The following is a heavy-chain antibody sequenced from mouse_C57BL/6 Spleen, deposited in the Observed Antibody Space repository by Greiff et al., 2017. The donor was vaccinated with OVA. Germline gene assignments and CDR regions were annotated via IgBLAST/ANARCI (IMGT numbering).Heavy chain of an antibody. CDR2: INPSSGYN. CDR1: GYTFTSYT. J-gene: IGHJ4*01. Sequence: VQLQQSGAELARPGASVKMSCKASGYTFTSYTMHWVKQRPGQGLEWIGYINPSSGYNKSNQNFKDKATLTADKSSSTAYMQLSSLTAEDASVYCGTSQASVGDYAMDYWGQGTSVTVSS. V-gene: IGHV1-4*01. D-gene: IGHD3-2*02. CDR3: TSQASVGDYAMDY.